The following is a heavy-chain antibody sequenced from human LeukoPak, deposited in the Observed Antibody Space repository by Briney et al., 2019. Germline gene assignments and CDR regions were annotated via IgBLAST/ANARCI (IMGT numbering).Heavy chain of an antibody. CDR1: GFTFSNNG. CDR3: AKTNGYYDY. Sequence: GGSLRLSCAASGFTFSNNGMSWVRQSPGRGLEWVSGISGGGDTTYYAESVKGRFAISRDNSKNTLFLQMNSLTAEDTAVYYCAKTNGYYDYWGQGTLVAVSS. J-gene: IGHJ4*02. CDR2: ISGGGDTT. D-gene: IGHD3-22*01. V-gene: IGHV3-23*01.